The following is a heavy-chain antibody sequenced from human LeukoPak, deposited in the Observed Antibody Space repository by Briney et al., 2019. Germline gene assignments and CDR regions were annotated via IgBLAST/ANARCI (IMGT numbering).Heavy chain of an antibody. Sequence: GGSLRLSCAASGFTFSSYAMSWVRQAPGKGLEWVSAISGSGGSTYYADSVKGRFTISRDNSKNTLYLQMNSLRAEDTAVYYCAKGPDSSGYYDFSEFDYWGQGTLVTVSS. CDR3: AKGPDSSGYYDFSEFDY. CDR2: ISGSGGST. J-gene: IGHJ4*02. CDR1: GFTFSSYA. D-gene: IGHD3-22*01. V-gene: IGHV3-23*01.